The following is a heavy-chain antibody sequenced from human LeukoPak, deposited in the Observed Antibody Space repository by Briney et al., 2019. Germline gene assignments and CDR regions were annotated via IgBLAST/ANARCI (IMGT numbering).Heavy chain of an antibody. CDR1: GFTFNNFG. V-gene: IGHV3-30*02. Sequence: PGGSLRLSCAASGFTFNNFGMHWVRQAPGKGLEWVSFIGYEGVHKYYADSVKGRFTISKDNSKATLYLQMNSLRPEDTAVYYCAKDLHGDYSSDYWGQGTLVTVFS. D-gene: IGHD2-21*01. CDR2: IGYEGVHK. J-gene: IGHJ4*02. CDR3: AKDLHGDYSSDY.